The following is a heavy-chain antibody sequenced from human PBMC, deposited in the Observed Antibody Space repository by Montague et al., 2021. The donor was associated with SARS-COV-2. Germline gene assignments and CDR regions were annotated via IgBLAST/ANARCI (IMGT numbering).Heavy chain of an antibody. V-gene: IGHV4-59*01. CDR2: IYHSGNT. CDR3: AREYRIELWQTNWYFGL. D-gene: IGHD3-16*01. Sequence: SETLSLTCEVSGGSMSGYYWTWIRQSPGKGLGWIGYIYHSGNTKYNPSLKSRVSISVDTSKNQFSLRLSSVTAADTAVYYCAREYRIELWQTNWYFGLWGRGTLVTVSS. J-gene: IGHJ2*01. CDR1: GGSMSGYY.